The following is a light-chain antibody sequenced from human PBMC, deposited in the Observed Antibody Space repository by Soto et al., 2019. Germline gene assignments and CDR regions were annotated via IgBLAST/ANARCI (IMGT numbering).Light chain of an antibody. CDR3: QESSSTPYI. J-gene: IGKJ2*01. CDR2: GAS. V-gene: IGKV1-39*01. CDR1: RTINNF. Sequence: DIQMTQSPSSLSASVGDRVTITCRASRTINNFLSWYQQKPGKPPKLLISGASRLQSGVPSRFSGSGSGTDFILTISDLQTEDVAFYFCQESSSTPYIFGQGTKLEVK.